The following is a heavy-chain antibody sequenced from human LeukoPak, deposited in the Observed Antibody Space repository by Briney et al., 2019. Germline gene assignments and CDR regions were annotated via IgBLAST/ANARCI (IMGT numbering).Heavy chain of an antibody. CDR3: ASYIAVAGDPTYYLDY. J-gene: IGHJ4*02. CDR2: IIPIFGTA. Sequence: SVKVSCKASGGTFSSYAISWVRQAPGQGLEWMGRIIPIFGTANYAQKFQGRVTITTDESTSTAYMELSSLRSEDTAVYYCASYIAVAGDPTYYLDYWGQRTLVTVSS. D-gene: IGHD6-19*01. V-gene: IGHV1-69*05. CDR1: GGTFSSYA.